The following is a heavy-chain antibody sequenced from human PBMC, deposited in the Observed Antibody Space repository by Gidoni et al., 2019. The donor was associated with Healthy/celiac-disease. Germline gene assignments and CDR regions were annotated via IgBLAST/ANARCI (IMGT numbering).Heavy chain of an antibody. D-gene: IGHD6-13*01. CDR3: ARDLLVPSGYWFDP. Sequence: VQLHLSGPGLVKPSHTLSLTCAISGSRVSRNSAAWNWIRQSPSRGLEWLGRTYYRSKWDNDYAGSVKSRITINPDTSKNQFSLQLNSVTPEDTAVYYCARDLLVPSGYWFDPWGQGTLVTVSS. CDR2: TYYRSKWDN. J-gene: IGHJ5*02. V-gene: IGHV6-1*01. CDR1: GSRVSRNSAA.